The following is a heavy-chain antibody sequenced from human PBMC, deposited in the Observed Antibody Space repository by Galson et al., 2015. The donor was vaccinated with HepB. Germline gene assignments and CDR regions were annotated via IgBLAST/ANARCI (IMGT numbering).Heavy chain of an antibody. D-gene: IGHD4-23*01. J-gene: IGHJ4*02. CDR3: TTERGWDYGGNPAIGY. CDR2: IKSKTDGGTT. CDR1: GFTFSNAW. Sequence: SLRLSCAASGFTFSNAWMNWVRQAPGKGLEWVGRIKSKTDGGTTDYAAPVKGRFTISRDDSKNTLYLQMNSLKTEDTAVYYCTTERGWDYGGNPAIGYWGQGTLVTVSS. V-gene: IGHV3-15*07.